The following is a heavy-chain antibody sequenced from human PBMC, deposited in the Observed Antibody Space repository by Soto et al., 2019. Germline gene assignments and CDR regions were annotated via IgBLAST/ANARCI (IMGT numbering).Heavy chain of an antibody. CDR3: SRVEYVTSSPIG. J-gene: IGHJ4*02. Sequence: GGSLRLSCAASGFTFSGSAIHWVRQASGKGLEWVARIRTKSNGYATTYAASVKGRFTISRDDSKNMAYLQMNGLKTEDTAMYYCSRVEYVTSSPIGWGQGTLVTISS. CDR1: GFTFSGSA. CDR2: IRTKSNGYAT. D-gene: IGHD6-6*01. V-gene: IGHV3-73*01.